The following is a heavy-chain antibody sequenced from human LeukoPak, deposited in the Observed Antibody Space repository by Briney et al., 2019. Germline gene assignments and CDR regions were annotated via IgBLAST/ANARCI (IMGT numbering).Heavy chain of an antibody. Sequence: GGSLRLSCAASGFTFSSYSMNWVRQAPGKGLEWVSSISSSSSYIYYADSVKGRFTISRDNAKNSLYLQMNSLRAEDTAVYYCARDHFTRPSGGSCYAWGQGTLVTVSS. CDR2: ISSSSSYI. J-gene: IGHJ5*02. CDR3: ARDHFTRPSGGSCYA. D-gene: IGHD2-15*01. CDR1: GFTFSSYS. V-gene: IGHV3-21*01.